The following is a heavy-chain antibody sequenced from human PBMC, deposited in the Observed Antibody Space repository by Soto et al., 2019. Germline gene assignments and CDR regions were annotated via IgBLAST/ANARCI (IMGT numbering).Heavy chain of an antibody. CDR3: ARGDYDILTGYYKNYYGMDV. CDR1: GDNESSSR. CDR2: IYPGDSDT. Sequence: SLKDTGKGCGDNESSSRCSPYHQIHGKGLEWMGIIYPGDSDTRYSPSFQGQVTISADKSISTAYLQWSSLKASDTAMYYCARGDYDILTGYYKNYYGMDVWGQGTTVTVSS. D-gene: IGHD3-9*01. J-gene: IGHJ6*02. V-gene: IGHV5-51*07.